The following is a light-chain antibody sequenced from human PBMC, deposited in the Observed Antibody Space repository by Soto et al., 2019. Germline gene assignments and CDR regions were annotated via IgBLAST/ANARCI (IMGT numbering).Light chain of an antibody. CDR1: QSVGNN. Sequence: EIVMTQSPATLSVSPGERATLSCRASQSVGNNLAWYQQKPGQPPRLLIHGASTRATGIPARFSGSGSGTEFALTISSLQSADFAVYYCQQCDDWPRTFGQGTKVEIK. CDR3: QQCDDWPRT. V-gene: IGKV3-15*01. J-gene: IGKJ1*01. CDR2: GAS.